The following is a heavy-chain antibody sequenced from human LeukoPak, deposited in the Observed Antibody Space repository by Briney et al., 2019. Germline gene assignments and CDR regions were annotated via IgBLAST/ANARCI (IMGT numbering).Heavy chain of an antibody. Sequence: GESLQISCKGSGSIFTRYWIGWVRQLPGKGPEWMGIIYPADSDTRYSPSFQRQVIISADKSVSTAYLQWSSLKASDTAMYYCARLNVVPGGWFDPWGQGTLVTVCS. J-gene: IGHJ5*02. CDR3: ARLNVVPGGWFDP. V-gene: IGHV5-51*01. CDR2: IYPADSDT. CDR1: GSIFTRYW. D-gene: IGHD2/OR15-2a*01.